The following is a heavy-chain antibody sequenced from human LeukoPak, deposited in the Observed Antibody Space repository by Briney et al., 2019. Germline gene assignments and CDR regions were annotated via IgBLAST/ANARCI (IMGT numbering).Heavy chain of an antibody. D-gene: IGHD3-16*01. Sequence: SETLSLTCTVSGGSISSYYWSWIRQPPGKGLEWIGYIYYSGSTNYNPSLKSRVTISVDTSKNQFSLKLSSVTAADTAVYYCAGWGXXXYXXKAPFDYWGQGTLVT. V-gene: IGHV4-59*08. CDR1: GGSISSYY. J-gene: IGHJ4*02. CDR3: AGWGXXXYXXKAPFDY. CDR2: IYYSGST.